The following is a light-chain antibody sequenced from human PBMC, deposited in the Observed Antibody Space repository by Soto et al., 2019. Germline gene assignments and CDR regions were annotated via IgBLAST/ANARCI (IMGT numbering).Light chain of an antibody. Sequence: QAVVTQEPSLTVSPGGTVTLTCGSSTGDVTNGRWPYWFQQRPGQVPRTLIHDTSNKHSWTPARFSGSLLGGKAALTLSGAQPEDEPAYSCLLFDDGVDVFGGGTQLTVL. CDR2: DTS. V-gene: IGLV7-46*01. CDR1: TGDVTNGRW. CDR3: LLFDDGVDV. J-gene: IGLJ7*01.